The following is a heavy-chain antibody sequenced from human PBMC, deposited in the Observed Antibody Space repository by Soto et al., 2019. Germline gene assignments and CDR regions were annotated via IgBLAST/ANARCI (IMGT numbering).Heavy chain of an antibody. CDR3: AIDQFYGSAISNYIYQYYYGMDV. CDR2: VDTGGST. Sequence: QLLETGGGLIQPGGSLRLSCAASGFTVSVNYMSWVRQAPGKGLEWVSVVDTGGSTYYADSVKGRFTISRDNSKNTLYLQMNSLRVGDTAVYYCAIDQFYGSAISNYIYQYYYGMDVWGQGTTVTVSS. V-gene: IGHV3-53*02. D-gene: IGHD3-10*01. CDR1: GFTVSVNY. J-gene: IGHJ6*02.